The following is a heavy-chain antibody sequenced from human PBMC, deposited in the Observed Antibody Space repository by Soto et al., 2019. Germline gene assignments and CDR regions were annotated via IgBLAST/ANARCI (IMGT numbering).Heavy chain of an antibody. V-gene: IGHV4-39*01. J-gene: IGHJ6*02. CDR1: GGSISSSSYY. CDR3: ARLSLFHYGMDV. CDR2: IYYSGST. Sequence: SETLSLTCTVSGGSISSSSYYWGWIRQPPGKRLEWIGSIYYSGSTYYNPSLKSRVTISVDTSKNQFSLKLGSVTAADTAVYYCARLSLFHYGMDVWGQGTTVTVSS. D-gene: IGHD2-15*01.